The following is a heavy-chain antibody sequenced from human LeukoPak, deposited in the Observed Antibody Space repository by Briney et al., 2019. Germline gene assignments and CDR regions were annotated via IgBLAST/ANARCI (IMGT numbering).Heavy chain of an antibody. CDR3: ARSGGYGSGNSY. CDR1: GGSISSGSYY. V-gene: IGHV4-61*02. D-gene: IGHD3-10*01. Sequence: SETLSLTCTVSGGSISSGSYYWSWIRQPAGKGLEWIGRIYTSGSTNYNPSLKSRATISVDTSKNQFSLKLTSVTAADTAVYYCARSGGYGSGNSYWGQGTLVTVSS. CDR2: IYTSGST. J-gene: IGHJ4*02.